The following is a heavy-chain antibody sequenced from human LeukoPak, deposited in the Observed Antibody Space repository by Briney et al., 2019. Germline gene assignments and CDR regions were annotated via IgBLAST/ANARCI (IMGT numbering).Heavy chain of an antibody. CDR2: ISDRGSRT. CDR3: AKTNGYYSD. CDR1: GITLSNYG. V-gene: IGHV3-23*01. D-gene: IGHD3-22*01. Sequence: PGWSLRLSCAVSGITLSNYGMSWVRQAPGKGLEWVAGISDRGSRTNYADSVKGRFTISRDNSKNSLSLQVSSLRAEDTAVYYCAKTNGYYSDWGQGTLVTVSS. J-gene: IGHJ4*02.